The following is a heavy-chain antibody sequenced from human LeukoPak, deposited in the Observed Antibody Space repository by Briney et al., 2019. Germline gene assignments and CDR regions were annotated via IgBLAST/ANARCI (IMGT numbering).Heavy chain of an antibody. CDR2: IYYTGST. Sequence: SETLSLTCAVSGGRISSRSCYWGWIRQPPGKRLEWIGSIYYTGSTYHNPSLKSRVTMSVDTSMNQFSLSLNSVAAADTAVYYCARGSAVDAFDIWGHGTMVTVSS. CDR3: ARGSAVDAFDI. V-gene: IGHV4-39*07. J-gene: IGHJ3*02. D-gene: IGHD6-19*01. CDR1: GGRISSRSCY.